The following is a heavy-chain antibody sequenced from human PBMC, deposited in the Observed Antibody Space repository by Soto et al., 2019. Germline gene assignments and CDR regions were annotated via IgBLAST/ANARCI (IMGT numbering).Heavy chain of an antibody. CDR3: ARPIITLVRGVDAFDI. Sequence: PSETLSLTCAVYGGSFSGYYWSWIRQPPGKGLEWIGEINHSGSTNYNPSLKSRVTISVDTSKNQFSLKLSSVTAADTAVYYCARPIITLVRGVDAFDIWGQGTMVTVSS. D-gene: IGHD3-10*01. J-gene: IGHJ3*02. V-gene: IGHV4-34*01. CDR2: INHSGST. CDR1: GGSFSGYY.